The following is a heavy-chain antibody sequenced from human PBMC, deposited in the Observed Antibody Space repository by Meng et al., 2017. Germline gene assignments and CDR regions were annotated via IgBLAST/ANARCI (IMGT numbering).Heavy chain of an antibody. V-gene: IGHV3-30*01. Sequence: GESLKISCAASGFTFSSYAMHWVRQAPGKGLEWVAVISYDGSNKYYADSVKGRFTISRDNSKNTLYLQMNSLRAEDTAVYYCADDSGSYFQDAFDIWGQGTMVTVSS. CDR1: GFTFSSYA. J-gene: IGHJ3*02. CDR3: ADDSGSYFQDAFDI. D-gene: IGHD1-26*01. CDR2: ISYDGSNK.